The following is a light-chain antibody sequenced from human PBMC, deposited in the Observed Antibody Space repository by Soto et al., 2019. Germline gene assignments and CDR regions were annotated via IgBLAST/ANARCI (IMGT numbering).Light chain of an antibody. J-gene: IGLJ3*02. V-gene: IGLV2-11*01. Sequence: SALTQPRSVSGSPGQSVTISCTGTSSDVGDYNYVSWYQQYPGKAPKLVIYDVSKRPSGVPDRFSGSKSGNMASLTISGLQAEDEADYYCCSFAGSYTFWVFGGGTKLTVL. CDR3: CSFAGSYTFWV. CDR2: DVS. CDR1: SSDVGDYNY.